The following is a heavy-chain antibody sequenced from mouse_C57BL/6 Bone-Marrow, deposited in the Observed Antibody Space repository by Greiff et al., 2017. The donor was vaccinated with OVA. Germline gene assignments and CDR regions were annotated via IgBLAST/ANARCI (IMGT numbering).Heavy chain of an antibody. CDR2: INYDGSST. J-gene: IGHJ1*03. Sequence: DVMLVESEGGLVQPGSSMKLSCTASGFTFSDYYMAWVRQVPEKGLEWVANINYDGSSTYYLDSLKSRFIISRDNAKNILYLQMSSLKSEDTATYYCARVYDGYYDWYFDVWGTGTTVTVSS. CDR3: ARVYDGYYDWYFDV. D-gene: IGHD2-3*01. V-gene: IGHV5-16*01. CDR1: GFTFSDYY.